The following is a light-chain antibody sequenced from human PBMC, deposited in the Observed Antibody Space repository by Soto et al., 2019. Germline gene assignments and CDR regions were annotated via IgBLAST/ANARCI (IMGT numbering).Light chain of an antibody. CDR3: AAWDDSLNGREV. Sequence: QSVLTQPPSASGTPGQRVTISCSGSSSNIGSNSVNWYQQLPGAAPKLLIYSNNQRPSGVPDRCSGSKSGTSASLAISGLQSEDEADYYCAAWDDSLNGREVFGTGTQLTVL. CDR1: SSNIGSNS. V-gene: IGLV1-44*01. CDR2: SNN. J-gene: IGLJ1*01.